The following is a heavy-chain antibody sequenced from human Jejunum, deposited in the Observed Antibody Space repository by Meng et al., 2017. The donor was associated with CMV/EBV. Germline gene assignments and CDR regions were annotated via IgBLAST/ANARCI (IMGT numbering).Heavy chain of an antibody. Sequence: SGFTFRPFSMSWVRQAPGKGLEWVSSITQDGGSTNYADSVKGRFTISRDDSKSTMYLQMNSLRAEDSAVYYCAKDLKPYGAWDIDSWGQGTLVTVSS. D-gene: IGHD4/OR15-4a*01. V-gene: IGHV3-23*01. CDR2: ITQDGGST. CDR3: AKDLKPYGAWDIDS. CDR1: GFTFRPFS. J-gene: IGHJ4*02.